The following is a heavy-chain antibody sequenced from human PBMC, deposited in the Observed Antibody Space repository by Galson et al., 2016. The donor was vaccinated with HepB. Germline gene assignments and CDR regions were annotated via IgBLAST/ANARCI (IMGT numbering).Heavy chain of an antibody. J-gene: IGHJ4*02. CDR2: ISPYNGNT. V-gene: IGHV1-18*04. CDR1: GYTFPTYG. CDR3: ARDDTTYHPRPPGPFDY. D-gene: IGHD1-1*01. Sequence: SVKVSCKASGYTFPTYGISWVRQAPGQGLEWMGWISPYNGNTNYAQKFQGRVTVTTDRSTSTAYMELRSLRSDDTAVYYCARDDTTYHPRPPGPFDYWGQGTLVTVSS.